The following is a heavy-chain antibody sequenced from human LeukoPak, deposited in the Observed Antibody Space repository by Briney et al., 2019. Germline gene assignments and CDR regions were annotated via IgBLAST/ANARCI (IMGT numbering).Heavy chain of an antibody. V-gene: IGHV3-30*18. D-gene: IGHD3-3*01. J-gene: IGHJ4*02. Sequence: GGSLRLSCAASGFIFSDDGVLGVRQAPGKGLEWVAVISYDGSNKYYADSVKGRFTGFRDNSKNTVFLQMSSLRPEDTAVYYCAKDMEGVGYYPVVWGQGTLVTVSS. CDR3: AKDMEGVGYYPVV. CDR1: GFIFSDDG. CDR2: ISYDGSNK.